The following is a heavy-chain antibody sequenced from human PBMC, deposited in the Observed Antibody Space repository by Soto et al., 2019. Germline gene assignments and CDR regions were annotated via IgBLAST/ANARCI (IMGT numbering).Heavy chain of an antibody. J-gene: IGHJ6*02. CDR3: ASPPGIAAAGDYYYYGMDV. CDR2: INPNSGGT. Sequence: ASVKVSCKASGYTFTGYYMHWARQAPGQGLEWMGWINPNSGGTNYAQKFQGRVTMTRDTSISTAYMELSRLRSDDTAVYYCASPPGIAAAGDYYYYGMDVWGQGTTVTVS. D-gene: IGHD6-13*01. V-gene: IGHV1-2*02. CDR1: GYTFTGYY.